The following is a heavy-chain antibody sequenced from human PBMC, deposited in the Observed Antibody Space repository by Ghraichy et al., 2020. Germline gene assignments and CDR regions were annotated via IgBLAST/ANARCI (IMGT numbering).Heavy chain of an antibody. CDR1: GFSLSNYW. Sequence: GGSLRLSCAASGFSLSNYWMNWVRQAPGKGLEWVANVNHDGSETYSVDSVKGRFTVSRDNAENSLYLQMNSLIVADTAVYYCVRGAESPGLHYWGQGTLVTLSP. J-gene: IGHJ4*02. D-gene: IGHD1-14*01. CDR2: VNHDGSET. V-gene: IGHV3-7*01. CDR3: VRGAESPGLHY.